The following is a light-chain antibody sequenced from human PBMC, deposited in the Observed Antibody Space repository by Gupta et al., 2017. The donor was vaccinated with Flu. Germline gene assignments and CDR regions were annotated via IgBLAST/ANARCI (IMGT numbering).Light chain of an antibody. CDR2: VNSDGNH. J-gene: IGLJ3*02. Sequence: QLVLTQSPSASASLGASVNLTCTLSSGHSSYAITWHQQQPEKGPRYLMKVNSDGNHIKGDGIPDRFSGSSSGAERYLTISSLQSEDEGDEYCQTWGTGMQVFGGGTKLSVL. CDR1: SGHSSYA. V-gene: IGLV4-69*01. CDR3: QTWGTGMQV.